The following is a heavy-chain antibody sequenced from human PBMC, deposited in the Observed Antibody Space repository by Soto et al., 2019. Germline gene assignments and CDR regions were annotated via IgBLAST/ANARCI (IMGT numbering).Heavy chain of an antibody. Sequence: QVQLVASGGGVVQPGRSLRLSCAASGFTFSSYGMHWVRQAPGKGLEWVAVIWYDGSNKYYADSVKGRFTISRDNSKNTLYLQMNSLRAEDTAVYYCAREGSSGWYGYYGMDVWGQGTTVTVSS. V-gene: IGHV3-33*01. D-gene: IGHD6-19*01. CDR3: AREGSSGWYGYYGMDV. J-gene: IGHJ6*02. CDR2: IWYDGSNK. CDR1: GFTFSSYG.